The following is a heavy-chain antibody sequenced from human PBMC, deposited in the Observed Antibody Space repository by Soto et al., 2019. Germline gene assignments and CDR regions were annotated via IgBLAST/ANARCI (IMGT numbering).Heavy chain of an antibody. CDR1: GYSFTSYW. V-gene: IGHV5-10-1*01. CDR3: ARPXSIAAAGNYHYYYGMDV. Sequence: PGESLKISCKGSGYSFTSYWISWVRQMPGKGLEWMGRIDPSDSYTNYSPSFQGHVTISADKSISTAYLQWSSLKASDTAMYYCARPXSIAAAGNYHYYYGMDVWGQGTTVTVSS. D-gene: IGHD6-13*01. J-gene: IGHJ6*02. CDR2: IDPSDSYT.